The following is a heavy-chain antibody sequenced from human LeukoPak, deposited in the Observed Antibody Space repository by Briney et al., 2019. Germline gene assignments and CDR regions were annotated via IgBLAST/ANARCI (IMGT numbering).Heavy chain of an antibody. CDR3: ARDSSSREDYYYYYMDV. Sequence: SETLSLTCTVSGGSISSSSYYWGWIRQPPGKGLEWIGSIYYSGSTYYNPSLKSRVTISVDTSKNQFSLKLSSVTAADTAVYYCARDSSSREDYYYYYMDVWGKGTTVTVSS. CDR2: IYYSGST. D-gene: IGHD6-13*01. CDR1: GGSISSSSYY. V-gene: IGHV4-39*07. J-gene: IGHJ6*03.